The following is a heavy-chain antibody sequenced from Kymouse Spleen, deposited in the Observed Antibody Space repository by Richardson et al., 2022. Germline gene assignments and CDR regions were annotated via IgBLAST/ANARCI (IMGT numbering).Heavy chain of an antibody. V-gene: IGHV3-53*01. CDR3: ARGRYYGSGSNYYYYGMDV. J-gene: IGHJ6*02. D-gene: IGHD3-10*01. Sequence: EVQLVESGGGLIQPGGSLRLSCAASGFTVSSNYMSWVRQAPGKGLEWVSVIYSGGSTYYADSVKGRFTISRDNSKNTLYLQMNSLRAEDTAVYYCARGRYYGSGSNYYYYGMDVWGQGTTVTVSS. CDR1: GFTVSSNY. CDR2: IYSGGST.